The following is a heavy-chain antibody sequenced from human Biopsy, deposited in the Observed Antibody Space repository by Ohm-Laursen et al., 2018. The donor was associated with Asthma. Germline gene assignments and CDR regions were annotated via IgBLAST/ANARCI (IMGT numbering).Heavy chain of an antibody. J-gene: IGHJ1*01. CDR3: ARTFHFWSPYHAEHYQL. CDR2: IKHDGSEK. V-gene: IGHV3-7*01. Sequence: SLRLSCTASGFTFGDYCMGWVRQVPGQGLEWVANIKHDGSEKSHVDSLKGRFTISRDNAKNLLFLQMNSLRAEDTAVYYCARTFHFWSPYHAEHYQLWGQGTLVTVSS. CDR1: GFTFGDYC. D-gene: IGHD3-3*01.